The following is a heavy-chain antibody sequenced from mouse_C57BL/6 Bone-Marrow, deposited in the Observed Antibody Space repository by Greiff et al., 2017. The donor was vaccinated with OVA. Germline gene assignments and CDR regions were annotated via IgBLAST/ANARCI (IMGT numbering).Heavy chain of an antibody. CDR2: INYDGSST. CDR3: ARDGHYYAMDY. V-gene: IGHV5-16*01. CDR1: GFTFSDYY. Sequence: VMLVESEGGLVQPGSSMKLSCTASGFTFSDYYMAWVRQVPEKGLEWVANINYDGSSTYYLDSLKSRFIISRDNAKNILYLQMSSLKSEDTATYYCARDGHYYAMDYWGQGTSVTVSS. J-gene: IGHJ4*01.